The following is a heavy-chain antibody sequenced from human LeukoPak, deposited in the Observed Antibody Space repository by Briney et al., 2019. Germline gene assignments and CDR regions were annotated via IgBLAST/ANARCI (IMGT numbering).Heavy chain of an antibody. CDR2: IKSNADGGTT. V-gene: IGHV3-15*01. J-gene: IGHJ4*02. CDR1: GFTFSKAW. CDR3: AKVWTAYSDDYFDY. D-gene: IGHD3/OR15-3a*01. Sequence: PGGSLRLSCAASGFTFSKAWMSWVRQATGKGLEWLGRIKSNADGGTTDYAAPVQGRITISRDDSQNTLYLQMNSLRAEDTAVYYCAKVWTAYSDDYFDYWGQGTLVTVSS.